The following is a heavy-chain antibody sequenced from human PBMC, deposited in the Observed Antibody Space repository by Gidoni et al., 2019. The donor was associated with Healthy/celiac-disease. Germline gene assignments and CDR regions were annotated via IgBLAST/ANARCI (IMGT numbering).Heavy chain of an antibody. Sequence: QVQLQESGPGLVNPSETLSLTCTVSGASISSYYWSWIRQPPGKGLEWIGYIYYSGRTNYNPSLKSRVTISVDTSKNQFSLKLSSVTAADTAVYYCARDRPLGNTDYGMDVWGQGTTVTVSS. J-gene: IGHJ6*02. D-gene: IGHD2-2*02. CDR2: IYYSGRT. V-gene: IGHV4-59*01. CDR3: ARDRPLGNTDYGMDV. CDR1: GASISSYY.